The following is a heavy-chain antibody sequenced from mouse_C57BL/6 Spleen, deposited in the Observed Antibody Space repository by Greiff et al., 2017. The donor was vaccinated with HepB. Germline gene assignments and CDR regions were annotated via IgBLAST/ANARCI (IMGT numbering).Heavy chain of an antibody. D-gene: IGHD1-1*01. J-gene: IGHJ3*01. CDR1: GYTFTSHW. V-gene: IGHV1-56*01. Sequence: VQLQQSGPELVRPGASVKISCKAPGYTFTSHWMQWVRQRPGQGLEWIGEICPGSGSTDYNEKFKGKATLTVDTSSSTAYMQLSSLTSEDSAVYFCAPSYGSSGAGFASWGQGTLVTVSA. CDR3: APSYGSSGAGFAS. CDR2: ICPGSGST.